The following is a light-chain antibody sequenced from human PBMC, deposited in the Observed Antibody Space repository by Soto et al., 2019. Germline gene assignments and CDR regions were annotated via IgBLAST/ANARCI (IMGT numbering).Light chain of an antibody. Sequence: AIQLTQSPSSLSASVGDTVTITCRASQGIGNDLGWYQQKSGKAPKLLIYAASNLQSAVPSRFSGSGSGTDFTLTISGLQPEDVATYYCLQDNNYPLTFGGGTKVEI. CDR1: QGIGND. CDR2: AAS. CDR3: LQDNNYPLT. V-gene: IGKV1-6*01. J-gene: IGKJ4*01.